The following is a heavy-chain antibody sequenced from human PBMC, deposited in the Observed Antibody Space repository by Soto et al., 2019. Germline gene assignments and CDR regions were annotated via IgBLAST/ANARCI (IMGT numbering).Heavy chain of an antibody. CDR2: MNPNSGNT. D-gene: IGHD3-3*01. Sequence: GASVKASCKAPGDAFASYDINWVRKATGQGLEWMGWMNPNSGNTGYAQKFQGRVTMTRNTSISTAYMELSSLRSEDTAVYYCARSRSGITIFGPVIGKVPSIYGMDVWGQGTTVTVSS. CDR1: GDAFASYD. CDR3: ARSRSGITIFGPVIGKVPSIYGMDV. V-gene: IGHV1-8*01. J-gene: IGHJ6*02.